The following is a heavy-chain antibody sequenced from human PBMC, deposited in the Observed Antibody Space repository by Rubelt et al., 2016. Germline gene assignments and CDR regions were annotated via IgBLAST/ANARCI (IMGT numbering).Heavy chain of an antibody. CDR3: ARSYDSSGYYYYYYYYYMDV. Sequence: GNIYHSGSTYYNAAFKSRVTISVDTSKNQFSLKLSSVTAADTAVYYCARSYDSSGYYYYYYYYYMDVWGKGTTVTVSS. D-gene: IGHD3-22*01. CDR2: IYHSGST. J-gene: IGHJ6*03. V-gene: IGHV4-38-2*01.